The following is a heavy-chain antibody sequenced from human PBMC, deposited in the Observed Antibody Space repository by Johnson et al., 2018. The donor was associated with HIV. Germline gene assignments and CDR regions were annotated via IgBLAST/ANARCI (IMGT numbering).Heavy chain of an antibody. Sequence: QEKLVESGGGVVQPGRSLRLSCAASGFTFSSYAMHWVRQAPGKGLEWVAVISYDGSNKYYADSVKGRFTISRDNSKNTLYLQMNSLGAEDTAVYYCAKEGSTVIWGQGTMVTVSS. CDR3: AKEGSTVI. CDR2: ISYDGSNK. CDR1: GFTFSSYA. D-gene: IGHD4-11*01. J-gene: IGHJ3*01. V-gene: IGHV3-30*04.